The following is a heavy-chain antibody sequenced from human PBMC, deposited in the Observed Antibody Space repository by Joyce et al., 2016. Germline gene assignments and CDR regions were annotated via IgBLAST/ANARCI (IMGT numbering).Heavy chain of an antibody. J-gene: IGHJ5*02. D-gene: IGHD4-17*01. CDR3: ARERNFGDLSFDP. Sequence: QVQLVQSGAEVKKPGASVKVSCKAFGYTFTSYDINWVRQATGQGLEWMGWMNPNRGNTGYAQKFQGRVTMTRNTSISTAYMEVSSLRSEDTAVYYCARERNFGDLSFDPWGQGTLVTVSS. V-gene: IGHV1-8*01. CDR2: MNPNRGNT. CDR1: GYTFTSYD.